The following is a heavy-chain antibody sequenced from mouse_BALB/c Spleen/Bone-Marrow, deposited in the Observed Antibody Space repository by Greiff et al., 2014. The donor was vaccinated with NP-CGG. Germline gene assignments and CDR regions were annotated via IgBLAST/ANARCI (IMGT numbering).Heavy chain of an antibody. J-gene: IGHJ4*01. CDR1: GYTFTDYA. V-gene: IGHV1-67*01. Sequence: VQLQQSGPELVRPGVSVKISCKGSGYTFTDYAMHWVKQSHAKSLEWIGVINTYSGNTNYNQKFKGKATMTVDKSSSTAYMELARLTSEDSAIYYCARYDGYYGAMDYWGQGTSVTVSS. D-gene: IGHD2-3*01. CDR3: ARYDGYYGAMDY. CDR2: INTYSGNT.